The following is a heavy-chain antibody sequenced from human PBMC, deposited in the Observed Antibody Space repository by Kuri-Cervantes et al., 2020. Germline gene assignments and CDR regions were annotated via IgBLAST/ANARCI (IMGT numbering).Heavy chain of an antibody. CDR3: ARDRGRLALDI. CDR1: GFTFSSYA. CDR2: IWYDGSNK. V-gene: IGHV3-33*08. Sequence: GRSLRLSFAASGFTFSSYAMHWVRQAPGKGLEWVAVIWYDGSNKYYADSVKVRFTISRDNYKNTLYLQMSSLRAEDTAVYYCARDRGRLALDIWGQGTMVTVSS. J-gene: IGHJ3*02. D-gene: IGHD3-10*01.